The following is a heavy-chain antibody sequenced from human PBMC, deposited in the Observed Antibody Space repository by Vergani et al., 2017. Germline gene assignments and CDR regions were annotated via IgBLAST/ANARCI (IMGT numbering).Heavy chain of an antibody. Sequence: QVQLVQSGAEVKKPGASVKVSCKASGYTFTGYYMHWVRQAPGQGLEWMGWINPNSGGTNYAQKVQGRVTMTRDTSISTAYMELSRLRSDDTAVYYCATLNTAMASPFDYWGQGTLVTVSS. CDR1: GYTFTGYY. D-gene: IGHD5-18*01. J-gene: IGHJ4*02. V-gene: IGHV1-2*02. CDR2: INPNSGGT. CDR3: ATLNTAMASPFDY.